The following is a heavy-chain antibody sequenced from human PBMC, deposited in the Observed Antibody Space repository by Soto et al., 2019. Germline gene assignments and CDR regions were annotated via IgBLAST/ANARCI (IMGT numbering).Heavy chain of an antibody. J-gene: IGHJ4*02. CDR2: INHSGST. Sequence: QVQLQQWGAGLLKPSETLSLTCAVYGGSFSGYYWSWIRQPPGKGLEWIGEINHSGSTNYNPSLKSRVTISVDTSKNQFSLKLSSVTAADTAVYYCARGLYGLRFNYWGQGTLVTVSS. D-gene: IGHD4-17*01. V-gene: IGHV4-34*01. CDR1: GGSFSGYY. CDR3: ARGLYGLRFNY.